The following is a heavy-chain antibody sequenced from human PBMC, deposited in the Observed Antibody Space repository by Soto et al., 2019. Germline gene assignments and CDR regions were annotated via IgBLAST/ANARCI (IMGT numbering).Heavy chain of an antibody. CDR2: MNPNSGNT. D-gene: IGHD3-22*01. J-gene: IGHJ4*02. CDR1: GYTFTSYD. V-gene: IGHV1-8*01. Sequence: ASVKVSCKASGYTFTSYDINWVRQATGQGLEWMGWMNPNSGNTGYAQKFQGRVTMTRNTSISTAYMEPSSLRSEDTAVYYCARGVRAYYYDSSGPGLRYWGQGTLVTVSS. CDR3: ARGVRAYYYDSSGPGLRY.